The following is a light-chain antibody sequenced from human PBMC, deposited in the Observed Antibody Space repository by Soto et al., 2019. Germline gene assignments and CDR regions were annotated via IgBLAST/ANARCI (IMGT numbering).Light chain of an antibody. J-gene: IGKJ5*01. CDR1: QSVSSY. CDR2: DAS. Sequence: EIVLTQSPATLSLSPVERATLSCTASQSVSSYLAWYQQKPCQAPRLLIYDASNRATGIPARFSGSGSGTDFTLTISSLEPEDFAVYYCQQRSNWPPITFGQGTRLEIK. CDR3: QQRSNWPPIT. V-gene: IGKV3-11*01.